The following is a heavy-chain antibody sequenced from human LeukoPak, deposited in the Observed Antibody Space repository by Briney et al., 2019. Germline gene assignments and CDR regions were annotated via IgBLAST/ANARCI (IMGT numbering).Heavy chain of an antibody. V-gene: IGHV4-59*01. CDR2: IYYSGIT. CDR3: ARGQRGYPY. D-gene: IGHD5-18*01. CDR1: GGSITGYY. Sequence: PSETLSLXCTVSGGSITGYYWRWIRQPPGKELEWIAYIYYSGITNYNPSLKSRVTVSVDMSKNQVSLQLSSVTAADTAVYYCARGQRGYPYWGQGTLVTVSS. J-gene: IGHJ4*02.